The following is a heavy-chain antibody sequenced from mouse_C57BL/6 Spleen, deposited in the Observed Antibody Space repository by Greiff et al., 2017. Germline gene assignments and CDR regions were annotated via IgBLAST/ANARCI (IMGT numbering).Heavy chain of an antibody. Sequence: QVQLKQPGAELVKPGASVKLSCKASGYTFTSYWMHWVKQRPGRGLEWIGRIDPNSGGTKYNEKFKSKATLTVDKPSSTAYMQLSSLTSEDSAVYYCASPLYYGSSYPAWFAYWGQGTLVTVSA. CDR3: ASPLYYGSSYPAWFAY. V-gene: IGHV1-72*01. D-gene: IGHD1-1*01. CDR1: GYTFTSYW. CDR2: IDPNSGGT. J-gene: IGHJ3*01.